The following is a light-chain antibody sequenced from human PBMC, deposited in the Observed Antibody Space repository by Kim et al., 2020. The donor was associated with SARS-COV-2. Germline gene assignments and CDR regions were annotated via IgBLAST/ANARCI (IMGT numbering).Light chain of an antibody. J-gene: IGLJ2*01. V-gene: IGLV3-21*01. CDR3: QVWDSDSDHAV. CDR1: NIGSKS. CDR2: YDN. Sequence: SYELTQPPSVSLAPGKTARITCGGDNIGSKSVQWYQQKPGQVPVLVIYYDNIRPSGIPERFSGSNSGSTATLTITRVEGGDEADFYCQVWDSDSDHAVFGGGTQLTVL.